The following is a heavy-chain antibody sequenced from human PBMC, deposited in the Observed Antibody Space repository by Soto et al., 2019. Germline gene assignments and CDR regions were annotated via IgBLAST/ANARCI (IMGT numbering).Heavy chain of an antibody. J-gene: IGHJ2*01. CDR2: IKQDGSEK. D-gene: IGHD3-3*01. V-gene: IGHV3-7*01. CDR1: GFTFSSYW. Sequence: GGSLRLSCAASGFTFSSYWMSWVRQAPGKGLEWVANIKQDGSEKYYVDSVKGRFTISRDNAKNSLYLQMNSLRAEDTAVYYCARVVQRFLEWLSPYWYFDLWGRGTLVTVSS. CDR3: ARVVQRFLEWLSPYWYFDL.